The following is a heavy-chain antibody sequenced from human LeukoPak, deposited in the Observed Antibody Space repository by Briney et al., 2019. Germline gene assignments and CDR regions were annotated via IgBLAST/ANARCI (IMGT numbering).Heavy chain of an antibody. Sequence: SETLSLTCAVYGGSFSGYYWSWIRQPPGKGLEWIGEINHSGSTSYNPSLKSRVTISVDTSKNQFSLKLSSVTAADTAVYYCATYIVGATQAWGQGTLVTVSS. V-gene: IGHV4-34*01. CDR3: ATYIVGATQA. D-gene: IGHD1-26*01. CDR1: GGSFSGYY. J-gene: IGHJ5*02. CDR2: INHSGST.